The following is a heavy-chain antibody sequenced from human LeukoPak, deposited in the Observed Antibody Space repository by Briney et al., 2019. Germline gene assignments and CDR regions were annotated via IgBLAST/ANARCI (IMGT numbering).Heavy chain of an antibody. D-gene: IGHD1-26*01. Sequence: PGGSLRLSCAASGFTFDDYGMSWVRQAPGKGLEWVSGINWNGGSTGYADSVKGRFTISRDNGKNSLYLQMDSLRAEDTAIYYCTTDHVGATVEFDSWGQGTLVTVSS. V-gene: IGHV3-20*04. CDR1: GFTFDDYG. CDR2: INWNGGST. J-gene: IGHJ4*02. CDR3: TTDHVGATVEFDS.